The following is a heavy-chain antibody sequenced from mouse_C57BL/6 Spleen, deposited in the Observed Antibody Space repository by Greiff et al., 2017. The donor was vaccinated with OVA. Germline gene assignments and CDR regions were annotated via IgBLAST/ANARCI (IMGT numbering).Heavy chain of an antibody. CDR1: GYTFTDYY. V-gene: IGHV1-26*01. CDR3: ARKMGGGYFDV. J-gene: IGHJ1*03. CDR2: INPNNGGT. Sequence: EVQLQQSGPELVKPGASVKISCKASGYTFTDYYMNWVKQSHGKSLEWIGDINPNNGGTSYNQKFKGKATLTVDKSSSTAYMELRSLTSEDSAVYYCARKMGGGYFDVWGTGTTVTVSS. D-gene: IGHD2-3*01.